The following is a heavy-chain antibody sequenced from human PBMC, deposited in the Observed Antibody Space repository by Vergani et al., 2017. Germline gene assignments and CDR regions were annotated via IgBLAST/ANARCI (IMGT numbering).Heavy chain of an antibody. Sequence: QVQLQESGPGLVKPPGTLSLTCAVSGDSISSNNCWTWVRQPPGKGLEGIGEICHTEDTKSSPSLKSRGTVSVDESRNLFSLRLNSVTDADTAVYYCATIGYRRWGYYFYYWGQGILVTVSS. CDR1: GDSISSNNC. CDR2: ICHTEDT. D-gene: IGHD2-2*02. CDR3: ATIGYRRWGYYFYY. V-gene: IGHV4-4*03. J-gene: IGHJ4*02.